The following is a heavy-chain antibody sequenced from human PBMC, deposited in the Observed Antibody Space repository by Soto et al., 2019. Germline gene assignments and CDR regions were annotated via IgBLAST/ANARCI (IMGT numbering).Heavy chain of an antibody. J-gene: IGHJ6*03. CDR3: AKGGRENSGYVKYYYYYYMDV. V-gene: IGHV3-23*01. D-gene: IGHD5-12*01. Sequence: EVQLLESGGGLVQPGGSLRLSCAASGFTFSSYAMSWVRQAPGKGLEWVSAISGSGGSTYYADSVKGRFTISRDNSKNTLYLQMNSLRAEDTAVYYCAKGGRENSGYVKYYYYYYMDVWGKGTTVTVSS. CDR2: ISGSGGST. CDR1: GFTFSSYA.